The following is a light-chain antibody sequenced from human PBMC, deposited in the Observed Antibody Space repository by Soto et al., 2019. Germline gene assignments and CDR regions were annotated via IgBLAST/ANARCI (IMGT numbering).Light chain of an antibody. J-gene: IGLJ2*01. V-gene: IGLV4-69*02. CDR2: LNSDGSH. CDR3: QTWGTGVV. Sequence: QLVLTQSPSASASLGASVKLTCTLSSGHSSYAIAWHQQQPEKGPRYLMKLNSDGSHSKGDGIPDRFSGSSSGAERYLTISSLQSEDEADYYCQTWGTGVVFVGETKLTVL. CDR1: SGHSSYA.